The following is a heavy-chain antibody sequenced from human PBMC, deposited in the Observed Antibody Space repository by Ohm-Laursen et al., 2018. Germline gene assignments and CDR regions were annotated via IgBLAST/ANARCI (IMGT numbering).Heavy chain of an antibody. CDR2: IYHSGST. CDR3: ARLPDHSGWPFDY. V-gene: IGHV4-38-2*01. D-gene: IGHD6-19*01. CDR1: GYSISSGYF. J-gene: IGHJ4*02. Sequence: SQTLSLTCPVSGYSISSGYFWGWIRQPPGKGLEWIGTIYHSGSTYYNPSLKSRVTISVDTSKKQFSLRLTSATAADTAIYYCARLPDHSGWPFDYWGQGTLVTVSS.